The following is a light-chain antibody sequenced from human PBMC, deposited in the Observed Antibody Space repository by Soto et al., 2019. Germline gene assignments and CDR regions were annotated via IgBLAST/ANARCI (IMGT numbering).Light chain of an antibody. J-gene: IGKJ4*01. CDR2: GAS. Sequence: EIVLTQSPGTLSLSPGERATLSCRASQRVSSSLAWYQQKPGLAPRLLSYGASSRATGIPDRFSGGGSGTDFTLTISRLEPEDVAVYYCQQYSSSPLTFGGGTKVDIK. CDR1: QRVSSS. CDR3: QQYSSSPLT. V-gene: IGKV3-20*01.